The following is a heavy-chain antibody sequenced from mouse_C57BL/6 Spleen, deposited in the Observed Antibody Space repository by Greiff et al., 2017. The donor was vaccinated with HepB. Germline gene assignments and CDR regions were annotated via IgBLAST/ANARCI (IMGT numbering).Heavy chain of an antibody. J-gene: IGHJ2*01. CDR2: INPYNGDT. CDR1: GYSFTGYF. V-gene: IGHV1-20*01. D-gene: IGHD2-2*01. CDR3: ARKDYGYDVAFDY. Sequence: VQLQQSGPELVKPGASVKISCKASGYSFTGYFMNWVMQSHGKSLEWIGRINPYNGDTFYNQKFKGKATLTVDKSSSTAHMELRSLTSEDSAVYYCARKDYGYDVAFDYWGQGTTLTVSS.